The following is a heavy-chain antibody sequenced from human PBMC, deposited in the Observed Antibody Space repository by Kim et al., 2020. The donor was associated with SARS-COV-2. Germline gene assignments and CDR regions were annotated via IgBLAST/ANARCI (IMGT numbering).Heavy chain of an antibody. CDR3: ARQERLWFGEFLSRYFDL. V-gene: IGHV5-10-1*01. Sequence: GESLKISCKGSGYSFTSYWISWVRQMPGKGLEWMGRIDPSYSYTNYSPSFQGHVTISADKSISTAYLQWSSLKASDTAMYYCARQERLWFGEFLSRYFDLWGRGTLVTVSS. J-gene: IGHJ2*01. CDR2: IDPSYSYT. D-gene: IGHD3-10*01. CDR1: GYSFTSYW.